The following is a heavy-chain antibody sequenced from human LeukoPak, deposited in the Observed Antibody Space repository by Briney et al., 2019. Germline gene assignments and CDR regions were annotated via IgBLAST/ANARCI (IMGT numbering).Heavy chain of an antibody. CDR1: GFTFSSYS. J-gene: IGHJ4*02. CDR2: ISSCSSYI. V-gene: IGHV3-21*01. D-gene: IGHD6-13*01. CDR3: ARGLSGAAAGM. Sequence: PGGSLRLSCAASGFTFSSYSMNWVRPAPGKGLEWVSSISSCSSYIYYADSVKGRVNISRDYAKNSLYLQMISLRAEETAVYYWARGLSGAAAGMWRQGTLVTVSS.